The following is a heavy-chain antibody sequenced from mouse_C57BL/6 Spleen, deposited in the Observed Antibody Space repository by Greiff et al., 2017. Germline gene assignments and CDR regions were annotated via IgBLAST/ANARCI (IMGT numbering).Heavy chain of an antibody. V-gene: IGHV5-6*01. CDR2: ISSGGSYT. CDR3: ARQDYGSSPAWFAY. Sequence: EVQLQESGGDLVKPGGSLKLSCAASGFTFSSYGMSWVRQTPDKRLEWVATISSGGSYTYYPDSVKGRFTISRDNAKNTLYLQMSSLKSEDTAMYYCARQDYGSSPAWFAYWGQGTLVTVSA. CDR1: GFTFSSYG. D-gene: IGHD1-1*01. J-gene: IGHJ3*01.